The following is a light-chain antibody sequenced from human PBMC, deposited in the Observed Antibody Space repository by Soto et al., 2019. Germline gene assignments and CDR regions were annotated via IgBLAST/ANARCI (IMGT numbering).Light chain of an antibody. CDR1: SSDVGGYNY. V-gene: IGLV2-14*01. CDR2: GVT. J-gene: IGLJ1*01. Sequence: QAVLTQPASVSVSPGQSITISCTGTSSDVGGYNYFSWYQQYPGKAPKLMIYGVTNRPSGVSNRFSGSKTGNTASLTISGLQAEDEAYYYCFSHRSGDSHVFGTGTKVNVL. CDR3: FSHRSGDSHV.